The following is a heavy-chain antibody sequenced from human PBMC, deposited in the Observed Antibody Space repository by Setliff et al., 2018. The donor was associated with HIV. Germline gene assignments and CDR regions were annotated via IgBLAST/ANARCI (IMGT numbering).Heavy chain of an antibody. J-gene: IGHJ4*02. CDR2: ISTSGNSI. D-gene: IGHD5-12*01. CDR3: ARETISGYDSY. CDR1: GFSITDYF. Sequence: GESLKISCAGSGFSITDYFMYWIRQAPGKGLECVSYISTSGNSIYYADSVKGRFTISRDNAKDSLYLRMNSLRVEDTAVYYCARETISGYDSYWGQGTLVTV. V-gene: IGHV3-11*01.